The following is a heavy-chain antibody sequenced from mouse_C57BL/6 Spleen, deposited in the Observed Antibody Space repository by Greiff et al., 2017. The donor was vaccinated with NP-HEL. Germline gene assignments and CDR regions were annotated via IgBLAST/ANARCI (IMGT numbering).Heavy chain of an antibody. Sequence: QVQLQQSGAELVKPGASVKMSCKASGYTFTSYWITWVKQRPGQGLEWIGDIYPGSGSTNYNEKFKSKATLTVDTSSSTAYMQLSSLPSEDSAVYYCARGGYYYGSSYGFAYWGQGTLVTVSA. V-gene: IGHV1-55*01. CDR1: GYTFTSYW. CDR3: ARGGYYYGSSYGFAY. CDR2: IYPGSGST. J-gene: IGHJ3*01. D-gene: IGHD1-1*01.